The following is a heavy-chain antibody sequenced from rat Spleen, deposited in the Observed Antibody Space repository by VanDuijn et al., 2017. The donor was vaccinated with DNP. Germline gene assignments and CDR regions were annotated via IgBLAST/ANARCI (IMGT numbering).Heavy chain of an antibody. D-gene: IGHD1-11*01. V-gene: IGHV5-29*01. J-gene: IGHJ2*01. CDR2: ISYDGSNT. Sequence: EVQLAESGGGLVQPGRSLKLSCVASGFIFSNYWMTWVRQAPKKGLEWVAYISYDGSNTYYREFVKGRFTISRDNAKSSLSLQMDSLRSEDTATYYCAKHDGTEGIDFDYWGQGVMVTVSS. CDR3: AKHDGTEGIDFDY. CDR1: GFIFSNYW.